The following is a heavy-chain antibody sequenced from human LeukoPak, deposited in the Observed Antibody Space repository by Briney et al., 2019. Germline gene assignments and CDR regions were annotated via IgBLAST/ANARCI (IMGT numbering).Heavy chain of an antibody. CDR3: ARHVWLQPFDY. D-gene: IGHD3-9*01. CDR1: GASISSYY. J-gene: IGHJ4*02. V-gene: IGHV4-59*08. CDR2: IYYSGST. Sequence: SETLSLTCTVPGASISSYYWSWIRQSPGKGLEWIGYIYYSGSTNYNPSLKSRVTISVDTSKNQFSLKLSSVTAADTAVYYCARHVWLQPFDYWGQGTLVTVSS.